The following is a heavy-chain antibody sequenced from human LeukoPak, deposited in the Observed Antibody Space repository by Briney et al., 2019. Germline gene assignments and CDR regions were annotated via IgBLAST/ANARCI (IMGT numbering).Heavy chain of an antibody. Sequence: GGSLRLSCAASGFTFSSYWMHWVRQAPGKGLVWVSRINSDGSSTSYADSVKGRFTISRDNARNTLYLQMNSLRAENTAVYYCARGPHGSSCYGVMYSLDYGGKGTL. J-gene: IGHJ4*02. CDR3: ARGPHGSSCYGVMYSLDY. V-gene: IGHV3-74*01. CDR2: INSDGSST. CDR1: GFTFSSYW. D-gene: IGHD6-13*01.